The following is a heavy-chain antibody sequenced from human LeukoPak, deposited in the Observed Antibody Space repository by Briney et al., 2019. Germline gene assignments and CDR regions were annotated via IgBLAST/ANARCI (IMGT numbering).Heavy chain of an antibody. V-gene: IGHV3-33*06. D-gene: IGHD3-22*01. CDR1: GFTFSSYG. CDR2: IWYDGSNK. CDR3: AKDPLQVITTPGDYFDY. J-gene: IGHJ4*02. Sequence: GGSLRLSCAASGFTFSSYGMHWVRQAPGKGLEWVAVIWYDGSNKYYADSVKGRFTISRDNSKNTLYLQMNSLRAEDTAVYYCAKDPLQVITTPGDYFDYWGQGTLVTVSS.